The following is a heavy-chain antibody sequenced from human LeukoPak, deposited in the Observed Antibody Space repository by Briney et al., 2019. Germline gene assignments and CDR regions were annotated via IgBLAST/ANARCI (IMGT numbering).Heavy chain of an antibody. CDR3: AKDGDFWSGYPYNFDY. D-gene: IGHD3-3*01. Sequence: GGSLRLSCAASGFTFSSYGMHWVRQTPGKGLEWVALIKYDGSNKYYADSVKGRFTISRDNSKNTLYLQMNSLRAEDTAMYYCAKDGDFWSGYPYNFDYWGQGTLVTVSS. J-gene: IGHJ4*02. CDR2: IKYDGSNK. V-gene: IGHV3-30*02. CDR1: GFTFSSYG.